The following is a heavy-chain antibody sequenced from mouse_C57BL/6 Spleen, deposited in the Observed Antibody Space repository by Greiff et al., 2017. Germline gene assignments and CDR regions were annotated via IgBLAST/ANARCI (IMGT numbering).Heavy chain of an antibody. Sequence: EVQLQQSGPELVKPGASVKIPCKASGYTFTDYNMDWVKQSHGKSLEWIGDINPNNGGTRYNQKFKGKATLTVAKSSSTAYMELRSLTSEDTAVYYCARSEGITTVVADAMDDWGQRTSVTVSS. J-gene: IGHJ4*01. V-gene: IGHV1-18*01. CDR1: GYTFTDYN. CDR2: INPNNGGT. CDR3: ARSEGITTVVADAMDD. D-gene: IGHD1-1*01.